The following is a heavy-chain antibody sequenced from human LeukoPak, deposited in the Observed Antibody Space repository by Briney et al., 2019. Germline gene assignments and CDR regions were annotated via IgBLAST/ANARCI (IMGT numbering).Heavy chain of an antibody. D-gene: IGHD6-13*01. J-gene: IGHJ4*02. CDR2: ISSSGSTI. CDR1: GFTFSDYY. Sequence: PGGSLRHSCAASGFTFSDYYVSWIRQAPGKGLEWVSYISSSGSTIYYADSVKGRFTISRDNAKNSLYLQMNSLRAEDTAVYYCASGLYSSSWYLFDYWGQGTLVTVSS. V-gene: IGHV3-11*01. CDR3: ASGLYSSSWYLFDY.